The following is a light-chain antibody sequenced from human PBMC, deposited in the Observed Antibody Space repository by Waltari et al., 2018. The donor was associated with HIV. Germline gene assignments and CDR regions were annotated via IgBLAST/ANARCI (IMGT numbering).Light chain of an antibody. V-gene: IGLV2-23*02. Sequence: QSALTQPASVSGSPGQSITISFTLTSSAVGNYNYVSCYQQHPGKVPKLMIYDVSKRPSGVSNRLSGSKSGNTASLTISGLQAEDEADYYCCSYAGTNTYVFGSGTKVTVL. J-gene: IGLJ1*01. CDR2: DVS. CDR3: CSYAGTNTYV. CDR1: SSAVGNYNY.